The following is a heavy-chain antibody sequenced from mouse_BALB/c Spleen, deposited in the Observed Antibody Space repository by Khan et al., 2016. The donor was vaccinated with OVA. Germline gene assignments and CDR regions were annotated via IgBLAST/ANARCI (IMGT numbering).Heavy chain of an antibody. D-gene: IGHD1-1*01. Sequence: EVKLLESGPGLVKPSQSLSLTCSVTGYSITSGYRWNWIRQFPGNKLEWMGYISYDGSNNYNPSLKNRISITRDTSKNQFFLKLNSVTTEDTATYYCARGGAVDPYWYFDVWGAGTTVTVSS. V-gene: IGHV3-6*02. J-gene: IGHJ1*01. CDR1: GYSITSGYR. CDR2: ISYDGSN. CDR3: ARGGAVDPYWYFDV.